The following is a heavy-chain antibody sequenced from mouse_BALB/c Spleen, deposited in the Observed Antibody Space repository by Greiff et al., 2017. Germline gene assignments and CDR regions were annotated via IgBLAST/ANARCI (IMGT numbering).Heavy chain of an antibody. CDR2: IYPGDGST. J-gene: IGHJ1*01. Sequence: VKLMDSGPELVKPGASVKMSCKASGYTFTSYYIHWVKQRPGQGLEWIGWIYPGDGSTKYNEKFKGKTTLTADKSSSTAYMLLSSLTSEDSAIYFCARTYYDYDWYFDVWGAGTTVTVSS. CDR3: ARTYYDYDWYFDV. CDR1: GYTFTSYY. D-gene: IGHD2-4*01. V-gene: IGHV1S56*01.